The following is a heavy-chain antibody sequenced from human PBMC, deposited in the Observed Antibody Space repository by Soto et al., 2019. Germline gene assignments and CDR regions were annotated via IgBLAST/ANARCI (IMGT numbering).Heavy chain of an antibody. CDR1: GYSFTRYW. J-gene: IGHJ6*02. D-gene: IGHD2-21*02. CDR2: IDPSDSYA. CDR3: ARPRGGDGPPYGMDV. Sequence: PGESLRISGRSSGYSFTRYWISWVRQMPGKGLEWMGRIDPSDSYANYSPSFQGHVTISADKSISTAYLQWSSLKASDTAMYYCARPRGGDGPPYGMDVWGQGTTVTVSS. V-gene: IGHV5-10-1*01.